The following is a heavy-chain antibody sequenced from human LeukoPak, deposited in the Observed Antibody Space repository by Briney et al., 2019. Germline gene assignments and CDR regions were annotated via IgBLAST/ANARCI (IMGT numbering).Heavy chain of an antibody. CDR2: IIPIFGTA. CDR1: GGTFSSYA. D-gene: IGHD1-26*01. V-gene: IGHV1-69*13. CDR3: ARLGAYYYYGMDV. Sequence: GASVKVSCKASGGTFSSYAISWVRQAPGQGLEWMGGIIPIFGTANYAQKFQGRVTITADESTSTAYMELSSLRSEDTAVYYCARLGAYYYYGMDVWGQGTTVTVSS. J-gene: IGHJ6*02.